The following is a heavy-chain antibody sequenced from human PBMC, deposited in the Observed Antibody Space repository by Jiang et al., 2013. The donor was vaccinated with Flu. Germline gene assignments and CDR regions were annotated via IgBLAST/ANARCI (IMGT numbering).Heavy chain of an antibody. J-gene: IGHJ6*02. Sequence: QLLESGGGLVQPGGSLRLSCAASGFTFNNYAMTWVRQAPGKGLEWVSAIGGSGGSTFYADSVKGRFTISRDNSKNTLYLQMNSLRAEDTALYYCAKGRIGGRTQAQNHYGMDVWGQGTTVTVSS. D-gene: IGHD3-16*01. V-gene: IGHV3-23*01. CDR1: GFTFNNYA. CDR3: AKGRIGGRTQAQNHYGMDV. CDR2: IGGSGGST.